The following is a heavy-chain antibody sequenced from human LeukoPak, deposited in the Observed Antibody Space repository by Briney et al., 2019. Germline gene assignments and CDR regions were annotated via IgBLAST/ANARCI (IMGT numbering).Heavy chain of an antibody. CDR3: ALTYGSGSYYNYFDY. CDR2: SSGSGGST. D-gene: IGHD3-10*01. CDR1: GFTFSSYA. J-gene: IGHJ4*02. V-gene: IGHV3-23*01. Sequence: GGSLRLSCAASGFTFSSYAMSWVRQAPGKGLEWVSASSGSGGSTYYADSVKGRFTISRDNSKNTLYLQMNSLRAEDAAVYYCALTYGSGSYYNYFDYWGQGTLVTVSS.